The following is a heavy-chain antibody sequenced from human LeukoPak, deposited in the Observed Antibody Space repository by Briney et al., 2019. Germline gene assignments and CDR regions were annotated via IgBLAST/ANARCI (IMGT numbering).Heavy chain of an antibody. CDR3: AGKAWLSNDY. CDR2: ISSSGSTI. D-gene: IGHD3-22*01. CDR1: GFTFSSYW. Sequence: GGSLRLSCAASGFTFSSYWMNWVRQAPGKGLEWVSYISSSGSTIYYADSVKGRFTISRDNAKNSLYLQMNSLRAEDTAVYYCAGKAWLSNDYWGQGTLVTVSS. J-gene: IGHJ4*02. V-gene: IGHV3-48*04.